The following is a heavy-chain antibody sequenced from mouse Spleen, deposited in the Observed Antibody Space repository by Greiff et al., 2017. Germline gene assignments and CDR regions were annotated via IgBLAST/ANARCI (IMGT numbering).Heavy chain of an antibody. CDR2: IDPSDSYT. CDR1: GYTFTSYW. CDR3: ARRTARATWFAY. D-gene: IGHD3-2*01. V-gene: IGHV1-50*01. J-gene: IGHJ3*01. Sequence: VQLQQPGAELVKPGASVKLSCKASGYTFTSYWMQWVKQRPGQGLEWIGEIDPSDSYTNYNQKFKGKATLTVDTSSSTAYMQLSSLTSEDSAVYCCARRTARATWFAYWGQGTLVTVSA.